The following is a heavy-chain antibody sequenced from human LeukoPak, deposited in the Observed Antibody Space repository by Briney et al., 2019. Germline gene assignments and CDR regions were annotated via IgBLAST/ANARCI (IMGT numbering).Heavy chain of an antibody. CDR2: INPSGGST. CDR3: ARRVRGSWINDAFDI. D-gene: IGHD2-2*03. V-gene: IGHV1-46*01. CDR1: GYTFTSYY. Sequence: GASVKVSCKASGYTFTSYYMHWVRQAPGQGPEWMGIINPSGGSTSYAQKFQGRVTMTRDTSTSTLYMELSSLRSEDTAFYFYARRVRGSWINDAFDIWGQGTMVTVSS. J-gene: IGHJ3*02.